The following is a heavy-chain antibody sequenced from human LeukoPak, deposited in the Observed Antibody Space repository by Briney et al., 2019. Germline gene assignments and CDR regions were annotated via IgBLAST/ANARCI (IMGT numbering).Heavy chain of an antibody. Sequence: GGSLRLSCAASGFTFSSYAMHWVRQAPGKGLEWVALISYDGGNKYYADSVKGRFTISRDNAKNTLYLQMNSLRAEDTAVYYCARGGYDFWSGTVDYWGQGTLVTVSS. J-gene: IGHJ4*02. CDR3: ARGGYDFWSGTVDY. D-gene: IGHD3-3*01. CDR1: GFTFSSYA. CDR2: ISYDGGNK. V-gene: IGHV3-30-3*01.